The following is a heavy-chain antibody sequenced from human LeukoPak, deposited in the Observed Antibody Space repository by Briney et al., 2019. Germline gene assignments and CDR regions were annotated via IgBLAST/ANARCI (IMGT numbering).Heavy chain of an antibody. Sequence: GGSLRLSCPASGFTVSSNYMSWVRQAPGKGLEWVSLIYSGGGTYYADSVKGRFTISRDNSKNTLYLQMNSLTAEDTAVYYCARGIAGRIDAFDIWGQGTMVTVSS. CDR2: IYSGGGT. CDR1: GFTVSSNY. CDR3: ARGIAGRIDAFDI. D-gene: IGHD1-26*01. V-gene: IGHV3-53*01. J-gene: IGHJ3*02.